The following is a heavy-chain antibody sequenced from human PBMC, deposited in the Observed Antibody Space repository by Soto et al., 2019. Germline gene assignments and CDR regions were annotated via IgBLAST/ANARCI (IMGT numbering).Heavy chain of an antibody. CDR2: IYYSGST. CDR3: ARRAQREDQPSYYYYMDV. J-gene: IGHJ6*03. CDR1: GGSISSYY. Sequence: PSETLSLTCTVSGGSISSYYWSWIRQPPGKGLEWIGYIYYSGSTNYNPSLKSRVIISVDTSKNQFSLKLSSVTAADTAVYYCARRAQREDQPSYYYYMDVSGNGTTITVSS. D-gene: IGHD1-1*01. V-gene: IGHV4-59*01.